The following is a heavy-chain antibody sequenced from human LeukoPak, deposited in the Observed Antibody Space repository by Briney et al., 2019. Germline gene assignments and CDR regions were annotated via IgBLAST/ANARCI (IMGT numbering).Heavy chain of an antibody. CDR1: GFTFNSYP. D-gene: IGHD3-9*01. J-gene: IGHJ6*03. Sequence: GGSLRLSCAASGFTFNSYPMHWVRQAPGKGLEWVAYIRYDGSNKNYADSVKGRFTISRDNSRDTLYLHMNSLRAEDTAVYYCARGGTYYDILSGQYYYSYMDVWGKGTTVTVSS. V-gene: IGHV3-30*02. CDR2: IRYDGSNK. CDR3: ARGGTYYDILSGQYYYSYMDV.